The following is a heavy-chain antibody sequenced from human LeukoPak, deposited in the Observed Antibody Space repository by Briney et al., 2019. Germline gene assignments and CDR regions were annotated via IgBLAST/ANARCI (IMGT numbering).Heavy chain of an antibody. Sequence: GASVKVSCKASGYTFTGYYMHWVRQAPGQGLEWMGWMNPNSGNTGYAQKFQGRVTMTRNTSISTAYMELSSLRSEDTAVYYCARRLMVQGVHWGQGTLVTVSS. D-gene: IGHD3-10*01. CDR3: ARRLMVQGVH. J-gene: IGHJ4*02. CDR2: MNPNSGNT. CDR1: GYTFTGYY. V-gene: IGHV1-8*02.